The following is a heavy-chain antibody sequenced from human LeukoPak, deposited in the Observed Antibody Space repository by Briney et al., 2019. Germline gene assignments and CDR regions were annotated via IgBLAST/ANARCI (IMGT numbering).Heavy chain of an antibody. CDR2: INPNSGGT. Sequence: GASVKVSCKASGYTFTGYYMHWVRQAPGQGLEWMGWINPNSGGTNYAQKFQGRVTMTRDTSTSTVYMELSSLRSEDTAVYYCAREKWDRGAFDIWGQGTMVTVSS. D-gene: IGHD1-26*01. CDR3: AREKWDRGAFDI. CDR1: GYTFTGYY. J-gene: IGHJ3*02. V-gene: IGHV1-2*02.